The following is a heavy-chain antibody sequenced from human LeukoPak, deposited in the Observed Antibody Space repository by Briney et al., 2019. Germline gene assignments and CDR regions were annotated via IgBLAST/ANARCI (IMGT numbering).Heavy chain of an antibody. CDR3: AKDVRSPLPPGIDY. Sequence: PGGSLRLSCAASGFTFSTYAMTWVRQAPGKGLEWVSLISGTGGSTYYADSVKGRFTISRDNSKNTLYLQMNSLRAEDTAVYYCAKDVRSPLPPGIDYWGQGTLVTVSS. V-gene: IGHV3-23*01. J-gene: IGHJ4*02. CDR1: GFTFSTYA. CDR2: ISGTGGST. D-gene: IGHD3-16*02.